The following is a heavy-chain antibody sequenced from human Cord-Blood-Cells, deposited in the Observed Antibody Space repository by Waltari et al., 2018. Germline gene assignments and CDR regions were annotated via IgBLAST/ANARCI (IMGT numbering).Heavy chain of an antibody. V-gene: IGHV1-2*04. D-gene: IGHD1-26*01. CDR1: GYTFTGYY. CDR2: SNPNSGGT. CDR3: AREGRVGAINYYYGMDV. Sequence: QVQLVQSGAEVKKPGASVKVSCKASGYTFTGYYMHWVRQAPGQGHEWKDWSNPNSGGTNYAQKFQGWVTMTRDTSISTAYMELSRLRSDDTAVYYCAREGRVGAINYYYGMDVWGQGTTVTVSS. J-gene: IGHJ6*02.